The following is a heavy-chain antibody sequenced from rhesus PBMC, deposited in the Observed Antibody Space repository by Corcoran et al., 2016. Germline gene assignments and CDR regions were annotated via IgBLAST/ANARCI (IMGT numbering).Heavy chain of an antibody. CDR3: ARRYSGYSYGYFDS. J-gene: IGHJ4*01. CDR2: IYWDEDK. CDR1: GFSLSTRGMG. D-gene: IGHD5-24*01. Sequence: QVTLKESGPALVKPAQTLTLTCTFSGFSLSTRGMGVGWIRQPSRKTLEWLAHIYWDEDKRSSTSLKSRLTISKDTSKNQVVLTIANMDPVDTATYYCARRYSGYSYGYFDSWGQGVLVTVSS. V-gene: IGHV2-1*01.